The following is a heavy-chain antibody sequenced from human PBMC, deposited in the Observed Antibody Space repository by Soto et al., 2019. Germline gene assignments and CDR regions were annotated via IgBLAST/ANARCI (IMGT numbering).Heavy chain of an antibody. CDR1: GGSISSSSYY. CDR3: ARQWTDSSSWYEVPEYFDY. Sequence: SETLSLTCTVSGGSISSSSYYWGWIRQPPGKGLEWIGSIYYSGSTYYNPSLKSRVTISVDTSKNQFSLKLSSVTAADTAVYYCARQWTDSSSWYEVPEYFDYWGQGTLVTVSS. V-gene: IGHV4-39*01. J-gene: IGHJ4*02. D-gene: IGHD6-13*01. CDR2: IYYSGST.